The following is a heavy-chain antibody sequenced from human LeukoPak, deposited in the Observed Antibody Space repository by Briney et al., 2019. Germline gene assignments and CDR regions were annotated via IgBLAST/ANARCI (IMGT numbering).Heavy chain of an antibody. CDR3: ARGEKPSYSSSCYRRGGFDY. D-gene: IGHD6-13*01. V-gene: IGHV4-34*01. CDR2: INHSGST. Sequence: SQTLPLTCAGYGGSLSGYYWSWIRQPQGKGLEWIGEINHSGSTNYNPSLKSRVTISVDTSKNQFSLKLSSVTAADTAVYYCARGEKPSYSSSCYRRGGFDYWGQGTLVTVSS. J-gene: IGHJ4*02. CDR1: GGSLSGYY.